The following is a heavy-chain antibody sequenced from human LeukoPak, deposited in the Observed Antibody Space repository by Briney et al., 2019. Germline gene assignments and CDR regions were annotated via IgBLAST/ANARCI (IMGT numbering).Heavy chain of an antibody. V-gene: IGHV4-34*01. D-gene: IGHD4-11*01. CDR1: GGSFSGYY. J-gene: IGHJ4*02. CDR3: ARARLHRVYYFDY. CDR2: INHSGRT. Sequence: SETLSLTCAVYGGSFSGYYWSWIRQPPGKGLEWIGEINHSGRTNYNPSLKSRVTISVDTSKNQFSLKLSSVTAADTAVYYCARARLHRVYYFDYWGQGTLVIVSS.